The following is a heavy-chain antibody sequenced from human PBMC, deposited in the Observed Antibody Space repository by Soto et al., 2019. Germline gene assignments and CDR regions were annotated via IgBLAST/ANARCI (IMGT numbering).Heavy chain of an antibody. CDR2: FDPEGGET. Sequence: ASVKVSCKVSGYTLTELSMHWVRQAPGKGLEWMGGFDPEGGETIYAQKFQGRVTMTEDTSTDTAYMELSSLRSEDTAVYYCATDRRYYYDSSGYPPLDYWGQGTLVTVSS. CDR1: GYTLTELS. J-gene: IGHJ4*02. V-gene: IGHV1-24*01. CDR3: ATDRRYYYDSSGYPPLDY. D-gene: IGHD3-22*01.